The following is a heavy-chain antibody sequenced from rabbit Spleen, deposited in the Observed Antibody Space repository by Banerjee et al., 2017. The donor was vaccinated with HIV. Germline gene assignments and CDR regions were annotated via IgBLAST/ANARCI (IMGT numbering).Heavy chain of an antibody. CDR1: GFSFSSRYY. J-gene: IGHJ6*01. CDR3: ARDTGSSFSSYGMDL. D-gene: IGHD8-1*01. Sequence: QSLEESGGDLVKPGASLTLTCTASGFSFSSRYYMCWVRQAPGKGLEWIACIDTGSSGFTYSATWAKGRFTISKTSSTTVTLQMTSLTVADTATYFCARDTGSSFSSYGMDLWGQGTLVTVS. V-gene: IGHV1S40*01. CDR2: IDTGSSGFT.